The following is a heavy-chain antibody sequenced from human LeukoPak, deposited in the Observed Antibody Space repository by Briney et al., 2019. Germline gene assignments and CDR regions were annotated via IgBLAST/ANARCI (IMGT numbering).Heavy chain of an antibody. V-gene: IGHV4-31*03. J-gene: IGHJ5*02. CDR2: IYYSGST. CDR3: ARDYYGDYDNWFDP. CDR1: GGSISSGGYY. Sequence: SQTLSLTCTVSGGSISSGGYYWSWIRQHPGKGLEWIGYIYYSGSTYYNPSLKSRVTISVDTSKNQFSLKLSSVTAADTAVYYCARDYYGDYDNWFDPWGQGTLVTVSS. D-gene: IGHD4-17*01.